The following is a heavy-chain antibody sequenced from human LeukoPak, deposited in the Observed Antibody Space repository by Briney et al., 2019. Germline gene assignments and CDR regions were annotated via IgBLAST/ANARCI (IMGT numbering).Heavy chain of an antibody. V-gene: IGHV3-23*01. CDR3: ARDPGGSFDY. Sequence: GGSLRLSCAASGFTFNNYAMSWVRQAPGKGLEWVSTISSSGTNYADSVKGRFTISRDNSKSTVDLQMNSLRADDTAVYYCARDPGGSFDYWGQGTLVTVSS. D-gene: IGHD3-16*01. J-gene: IGHJ4*02. CDR2: ISSSGT. CDR1: GFTFNNYA.